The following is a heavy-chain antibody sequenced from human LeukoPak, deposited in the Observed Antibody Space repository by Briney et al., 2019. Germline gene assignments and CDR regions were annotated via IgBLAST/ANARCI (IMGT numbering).Heavy chain of an antibody. D-gene: IGHD3-22*01. J-gene: IGHJ6*03. Sequence: SETLSLTCTVSGGSIGSSSYYWGWIRQPPGKGLVWIGSIYYSGSTYYNPSLKSRVTISVDTSKNQFSLKLSSVTAADTAVYYCARHFGATMIVATRSYYYYYMDVWGKGTTVTISS. CDR2: IYYSGST. CDR1: GGSIGSSSYY. CDR3: ARHFGATMIVATRSYYYYYMDV. V-gene: IGHV4-39*01.